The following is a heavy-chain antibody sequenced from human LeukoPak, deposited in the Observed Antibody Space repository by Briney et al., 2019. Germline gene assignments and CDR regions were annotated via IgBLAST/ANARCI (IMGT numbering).Heavy chain of an antibody. CDR3: AREGGSGSREFDY. CDR2: IYSGGST. J-gene: IGHJ4*02. V-gene: IGHV3-53*01. Sequence: GGSLRLSCAASGFTVSSNYMSWVRPAPGKGLEWVSVIYSGGSTYYADSVKGRFTISRDSSKNTLYLQMNSLRAEDTAVYYCAREGGSGSREFDYWGQGTLVTVSS. D-gene: IGHD3-10*01. CDR1: GFTVSSNY.